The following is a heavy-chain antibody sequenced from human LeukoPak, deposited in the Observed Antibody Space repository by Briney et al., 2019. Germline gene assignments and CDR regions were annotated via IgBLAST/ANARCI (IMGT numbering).Heavy chain of an antibody. Sequence: SETLSLTCTVSGGSISSHYWSWIRQPPGKGLEWIGYIYDSGSTNYNPSLKSRVTISVDTSKNQFSLRLSSVTAADTAVYYCARVDTDFWSGYPINYYYYYMDVWGKGTTVTVSS. CDR2: IYDSGST. V-gene: IGHV4-59*11. J-gene: IGHJ6*03. D-gene: IGHD3-3*01. CDR1: GGSISSHY. CDR3: ARVDTDFWSGYPINYYYYYMDV.